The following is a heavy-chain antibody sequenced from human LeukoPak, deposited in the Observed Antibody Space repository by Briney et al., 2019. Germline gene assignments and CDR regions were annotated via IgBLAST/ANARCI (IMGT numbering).Heavy chain of an antibody. J-gene: IGHJ4*02. CDR1: GFTFSTYG. Sequence: GGSLRFSCAASGFTFSTYGMSWVRQAPGKGLEWVSAISGSGDNTYYADSVKGRFTISRDNSQNTLSLQMNSLRAGDTAVYYCAKDRGYWGQGTLVTVSS. V-gene: IGHV3-23*01. CDR3: AKDRGY. CDR2: ISGSGDNT.